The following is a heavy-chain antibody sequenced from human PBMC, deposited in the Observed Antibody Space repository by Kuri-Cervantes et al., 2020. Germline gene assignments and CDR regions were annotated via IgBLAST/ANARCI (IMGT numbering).Heavy chain of an antibody. Sequence: SETLSLTCAVYGGSFSGYYWSWIRQPPGKGLEWIGEINHSGSTNYNPSLKSRVTISVDTSKNQFSLKLSSVTAADTAVYYCARDRARWLHQGYFDLWGRGTLVTVSS. D-gene: IGHD5-24*01. CDR3: ARDRARWLHQGYFDL. J-gene: IGHJ2*01. CDR2: INHSGST. V-gene: IGHV4-34*01. CDR1: GGSFSGYY.